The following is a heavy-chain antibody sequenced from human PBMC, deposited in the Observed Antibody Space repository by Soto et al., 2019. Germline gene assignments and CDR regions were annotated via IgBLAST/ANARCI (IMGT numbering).Heavy chain of an antibody. CDR1: GFTFSSYG. V-gene: IGHV3-30*18. CDR3: AKTINLGGGAYYYYGMDV. J-gene: IGHJ6*02. D-gene: IGHD1-26*01. CDR2: ISYDGSNK. Sequence: GGSLRLSCAASGFTFSSYGMHWVRQAPGKGLEWVAVISYDGSNKYYADSVKGRFTISRDNSKNTLYLQMNSLRAEDTAVYYCAKTINLGGGAYYYYGMDVWGQGTTVTVSS.